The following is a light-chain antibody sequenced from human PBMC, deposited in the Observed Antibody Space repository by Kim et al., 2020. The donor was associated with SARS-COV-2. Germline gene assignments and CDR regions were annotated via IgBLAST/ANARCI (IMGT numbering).Light chain of an antibody. CDR2: GHN. CDR1: SSNVGSNT. V-gene: IGLV1-44*01. J-gene: IGLJ3*02. Sequence: GQGVTCSCYGSSSNVGSNTVNWYQEPPGTAPKLLIYGHNQRPSGVPARFSGSKSGTSASLAVSGLQSEDEADYYCAAWDDSLDGLVFGGGTQLTVL. CDR3: AAWDDSLDGLV.